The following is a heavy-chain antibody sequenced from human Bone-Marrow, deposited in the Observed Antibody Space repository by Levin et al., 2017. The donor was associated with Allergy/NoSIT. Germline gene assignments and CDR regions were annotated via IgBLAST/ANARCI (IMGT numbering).Heavy chain of an antibody. D-gene: IGHD3-3*01. J-gene: IGHJ6*03. CDR2: ISSSSSYI. V-gene: IGHV3-21*01. CDR3: ARDSNYDFWSGYAYYYYMDV. Sequence: GESLKISCAASGFTFSSYSMNWVRQAPGKGLEWVSSISSSSSYIYYADSVKGRFTISRDNAKNSLYLQMNSLRAEDTAVYYCARDSNYDFWSGYAYYYYMDVWGKGTTVTVSS. CDR1: GFTFSSYS.